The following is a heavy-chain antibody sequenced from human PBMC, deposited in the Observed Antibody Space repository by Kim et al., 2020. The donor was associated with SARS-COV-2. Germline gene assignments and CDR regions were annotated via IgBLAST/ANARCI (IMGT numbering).Heavy chain of an antibody. Sequence: KFSADSVKGRFTISRDNSKNTVYLQMNSLRPEDTGVDYCAKDMAGIRGMDVWGQGTTVTVSS. J-gene: IGHJ6*02. V-gene: IGHV3-30*02. D-gene: IGHD1-20*01. CDR2: K. CDR3: AKDMAGIRGMDV.